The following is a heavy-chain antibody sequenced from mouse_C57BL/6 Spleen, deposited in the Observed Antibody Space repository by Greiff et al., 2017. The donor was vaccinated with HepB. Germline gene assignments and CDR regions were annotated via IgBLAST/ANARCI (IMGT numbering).Heavy chain of an antibody. J-gene: IGHJ4*01. CDR1: GFTFNTYA. CDR2: IRSKSSNNAT. D-gene: IGHD2-1*01. CDR3: VRGGLIYYVDYYAMDY. Sequence: EVKLMESGGGLVQPKGSLKLSCAASGFTFNTYAMHWVRQAPGKGLEWVARIRSKSSNNATYYADSVKDRFTISRDDSQSMLYLQMNNLKTEDTAMYYCVRGGLIYYVDYYAMDYWGQGTSVTVSS. V-gene: IGHV10-3*01.